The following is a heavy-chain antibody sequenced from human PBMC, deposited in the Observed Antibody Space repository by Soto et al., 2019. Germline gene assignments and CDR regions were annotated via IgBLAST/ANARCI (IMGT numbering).Heavy chain of an antibody. D-gene: IGHD1-26*01. Sequence: DVQLLESGGGLVQPEGSLRLSCAASGFTFSSYAMGWVRQGPGKGLEWVAVVSIGGSTHYADSVRGRFTISRDHSKNTPSLQLNRPAADDPTIYFFATGRGASGPFVLRGQGELVTVPS. V-gene: IGHV3-23*01. CDR3: ATGRGASGPFVL. CDR2: VSIGGST. CDR1: GFTFSSYA. J-gene: IGHJ4*02.